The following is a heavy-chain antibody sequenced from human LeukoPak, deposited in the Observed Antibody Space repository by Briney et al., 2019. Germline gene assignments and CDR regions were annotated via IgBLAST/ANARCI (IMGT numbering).Heavy chain of an antibody. CDR2: IRGSGDGTST. J-gene: IGHJ4*02. CDR1: GFTFSSFA. D-gene: IGHD5-12*01. V-gene: IGHV3-23*01. CDR3: AKDGGFSSPRRLRFFGRENDY. Sequence: PGGSLRLSCAASGFTFSSFAMSWVRQAPGKGLEWVSNIRGSGDGTSTYYADSVKGRFTISRDNSKNTLYLQMNSLRAEDTAVYYCAKDGGFSSPRRLRFFGRENDYWGQGTLVTVSS.